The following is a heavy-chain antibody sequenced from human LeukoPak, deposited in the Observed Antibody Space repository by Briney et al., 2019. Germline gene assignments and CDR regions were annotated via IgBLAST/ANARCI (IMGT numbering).Heavy chain of an antibody. CDR2: LFYSGST. CDR3: ATVAVIRGVTYFDY. V-gene: IGHV4-61*01. J-gene: IGHJ4*02. D-gene: IGHD3-10*01. Sequence: PSETLSLTCTVSGGSVSSGNYYWSWIRQPPGKGLEWIAYLFYSGSTDYNPSLESRVTISVDTSKNQFSLKLRSVTAADTAVYYCATVAVIRGVTYFDYWGQGTLVTVSP. CDR1: GGSVSSGNYY.